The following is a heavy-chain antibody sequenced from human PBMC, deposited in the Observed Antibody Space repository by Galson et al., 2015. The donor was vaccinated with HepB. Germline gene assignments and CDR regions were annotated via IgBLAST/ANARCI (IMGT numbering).Heavy chain of an antibody. CDR3: ARRAGDWYFDL. CDR1: GYRFTTYW. V-gene: IGHV5-51*07. Sequence: QSGAEVKKPGESLKISCKASGYRFTTYWIGWVHQMPGKGLEWMGIIYPGDSDTTYSPTFQGQVTISADKSISVAYLQWSSLKASDTAVYYCARRAGDWYFDLWGRGTLVTVSS. D-gene: IGHD6-19*01. CDR2: IYPGDSDT. J-gene: IGHJ2*01.